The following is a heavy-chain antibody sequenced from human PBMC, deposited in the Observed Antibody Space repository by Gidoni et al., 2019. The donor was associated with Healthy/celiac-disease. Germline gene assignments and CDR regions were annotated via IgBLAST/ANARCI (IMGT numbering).Heavy chain of an antibody. D-gene: IGHD3-22*01. Sequence: QVQLQESGPGLVKPSETLSLTCTVSGGSISSYYWSWIWQPPGKGLEWIGYIYYSGSTNYNPSLKSRVTISVDTSKNQFSLKLSSVTAADTAVYYCARRDSSGEYYFDYWGQGTLVTVSS. CDR3: ARRDSSGEYYFDY. J-gene: IGHJ4*02. CDR2: IYYSGST. CDR1: GGSISSYY. V-gene: IGHV4-59*01.